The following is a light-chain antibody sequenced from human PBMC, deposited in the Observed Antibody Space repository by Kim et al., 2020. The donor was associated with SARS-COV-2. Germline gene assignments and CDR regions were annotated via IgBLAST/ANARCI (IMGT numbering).Light chain of an antibody. CDR1: QSVDTS. Sequence: EIVLTQFPATLSLSPGETATLSCRASQSVDTSLAWYQLKPGQAPRLIIFDVSRSVTGTPARFSGTGSGTDFTLTISSLEPEDVALYFCHRRSLWTPTFGGGTKVDIK. CDR3: HRRSLWTPT. CDR2: DVS. J-gene: IGKJ4*01. V-gene: IGKV3-11*01.